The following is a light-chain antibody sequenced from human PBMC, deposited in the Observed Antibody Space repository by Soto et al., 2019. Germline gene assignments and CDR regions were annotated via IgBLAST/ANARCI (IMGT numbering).Light chain of an antibody. CDR3: QHDASSLRT. V-gene: IGKV3-20*01. Sequence: EIVLTESPGTLSLSPGERATLSCRASQSITSSYLAWYQQKPGQAPRLLISGTFSRATGIPDRFSGSGSGTDFTLTISRLVPVDFEVSSSQHDASSLRTF. CDR2: GTF. CDR1: QSITSSY. J-gene: IGKJ5*01.